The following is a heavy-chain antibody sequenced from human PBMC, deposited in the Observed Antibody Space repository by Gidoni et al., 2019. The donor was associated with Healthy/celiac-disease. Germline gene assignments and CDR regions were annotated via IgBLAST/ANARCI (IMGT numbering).Heavy chain of an antibody. Sequence: EVQLVESGGGLVQPGGSLRLSCAASGFTFSSYWMSWVRQAPGKGLEWVANIKQDGSEKYYVDSVKGRFTISRDNAKNSLYLQMNSLRAEDTAVYYCARGRRGWYYDFWSGTYYFDYWGQGTLVTVSS. D-gene: IGHD3-3*01. J-gene: IGHJ4*02. CDR2: IKQDGSEK. V-gene: IGHV3-7*03. CDR3: ARGRRGWYYDFWSGTYYFDY. CDR1: GFTFSSYW.